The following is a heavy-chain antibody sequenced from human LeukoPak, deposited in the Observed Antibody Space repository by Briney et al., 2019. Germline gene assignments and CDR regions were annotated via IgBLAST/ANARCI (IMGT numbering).Heavy chain of an antibody. Sequence: SETLSLTCTVSGGSISSGSYYWSWIRQPAGKGLEWIGRISTSGSTNYNPSLKSRVAISVDTSKNQFSLKLSSVTAADTAVYYCARAGAWQIDPWGQGTLVTVSS. CDR2: ISTSGST. V-gene: IGHV4-61*02. D-gene: IGHD3-10*01. CDR3: ARAGAWQIDP. J-gene: IGHJ5*02. CDR1: GGSISSGSYY.